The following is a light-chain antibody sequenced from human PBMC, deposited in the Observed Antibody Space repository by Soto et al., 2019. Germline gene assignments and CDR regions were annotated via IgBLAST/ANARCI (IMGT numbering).Light chain of an antibody. CDR1: QGISNY. Sequence: DIPMTQSPSSLSASVGDRVTITCRASQGISNYLAWYQQKPRKVPKLLIYAASTLQSGVPSRFSGSGSGTDLTLPISSLQHEDVATYYCQKYNSAPYTFGQGTKLQIK. CDR3: QKYNSAPYT. CDR2: AAS. J-gene: IGKJ2*01. V-gene: IGKV1-27*01.